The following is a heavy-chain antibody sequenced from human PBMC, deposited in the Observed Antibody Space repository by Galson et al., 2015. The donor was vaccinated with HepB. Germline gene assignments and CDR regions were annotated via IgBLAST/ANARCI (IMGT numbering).Heavy chain of an antibody. CDR3: ARTGIGWGSSWYGSDY. V-gene: IGHV1-46*01. Sequence: SVKVSCKASGYTFTSYYMHWVRQAPGQGLEWMGIINPSGGSTSYAQKFQGRVTMTRDTSTSTVYMELSSLRSEDTAVYYCARTGIGWGSSWYGSDYWGQGTLVTVSS. J-gene: IGHJ4*02. CDR1: GYTFTSYY. CDR2: INPSGGST. D-gene: IGHD6-13*01.